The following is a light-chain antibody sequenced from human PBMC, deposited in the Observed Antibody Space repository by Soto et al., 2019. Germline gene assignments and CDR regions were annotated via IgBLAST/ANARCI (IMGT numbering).Light chain of an antibody. J-gene: IGKJ3*01. CDR2: GAS. V-gene: IGKV3-20*01. Sequence: EIVLTQSPGTLSLARGERATLSCRASQSVSSSSLAWYQQQPGQAPSLLIYGASSRATGIPDRFSGSGSGTEFTLIISRLEPEEFAVYYFQQYGNSPFTFGPGTKVDIK. CDR1: QSVSSSS. CDR3: QQYGNSPFT.